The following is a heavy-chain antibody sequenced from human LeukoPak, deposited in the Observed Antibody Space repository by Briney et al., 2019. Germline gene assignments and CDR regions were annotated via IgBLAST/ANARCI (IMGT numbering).Heavy chain of an antibody. J-gene: IGHJ3*02. CDR3: ARDRPLGYGDPLDAFDI. Sequence: GGSLRLSCAASGFTFSDYYMYWIRQAPGKGLEWVSYISSSGSTISYADSVKGRFTISRDNAKSSLYLQMNSLRAEDTAVYYCARDRPLGYGDPLDAFDIWGQGTMVTVSS. CDR2: ISSSGSTI. CDR1: GFTFSDYY. D-gene: IGHD4-17*01. V-gene: IGHV3-11*04.